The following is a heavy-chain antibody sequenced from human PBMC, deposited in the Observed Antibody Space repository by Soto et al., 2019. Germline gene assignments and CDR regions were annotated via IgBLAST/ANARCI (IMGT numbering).Heavy chain of an antibody. V-gene: IGHV1-3*01. CDR2: INAANGDT. Sequence: GASVKVSCKASGYTFTSYGIYRVRQAPGQRLEWLGWINAANGDTKYSPKFQGRVTITRGTSASTAYMELSSLRSEDTAVYYCVRRHVSATGIDWFDPWGQGTLVTVSS. CDR3: VRRHVSATGIDWFDP. D-gene: IGHD6-13*01. J-gene: IGHJ5*02. CDR1: GYTFTSYG.